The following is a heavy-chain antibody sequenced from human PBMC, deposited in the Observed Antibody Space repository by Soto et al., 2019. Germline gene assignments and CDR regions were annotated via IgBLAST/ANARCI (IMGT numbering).Heavy chain of an antibody. J-gene: IGHJ5*02. CDR3: ARVVYRSSWGGRFDP. CDR2: IEQDGRET. CDR1: EFTFSNYW. D-gene: IGHD6-6*01. Sequence: EVELVESGGGSVQPGGSLRLSCAASEFTFSNYWMSWVRQAPGKGLEWVANIEQDGRETYYAYSVRGRFTISRDNGNKSLFLQRNSVVFEDTAVYYCARVVYRSSWGGRFDPWGQGTLVTVPS. V-gene: IGHV3-7*05.